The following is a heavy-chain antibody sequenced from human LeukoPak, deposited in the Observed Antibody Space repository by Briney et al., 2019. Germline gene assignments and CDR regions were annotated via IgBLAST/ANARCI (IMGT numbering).Heavy chain of an antibody. Sequence: SVKVSCKASGGTFSSYAISWVRQAPGQGLEWMGAIIPIFGTANYAQKFQGRVTITADKSTSTAYMELSSLRSEDTAVYYCARAEAAAHNLIFDYWGQGTLVTVSS. CDR3: ARAEAAAHNLIFDY. D-gene: IGHD6-13*01. V-gene: IGHV1-69*06. J-gene: IGHJ4*02. CDR1: GGTFSSYA. CDR2: IIPIFGTA.